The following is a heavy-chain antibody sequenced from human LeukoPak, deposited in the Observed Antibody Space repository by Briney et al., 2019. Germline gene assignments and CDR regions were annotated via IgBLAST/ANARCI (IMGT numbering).Heavy chain of an antibody. J-gene: IGHJ4*02. V-gene: IGHV5-10-1*01. Sequence: GESLKISCKGSGYSFTSYWISWVRQMPGKGLEWMGRIDPSDSYSNYSPSFQGHVTISADKSISTAYLQWSSLKASDTAMYYRATLMVGRRSIDYWGQGTLVTVSS. D-gene: IGHD2-8*01. CDR2: IDPSDSYS. CDR1: GYSFTSYW. CDR3: ATLMVGRRSIDY.